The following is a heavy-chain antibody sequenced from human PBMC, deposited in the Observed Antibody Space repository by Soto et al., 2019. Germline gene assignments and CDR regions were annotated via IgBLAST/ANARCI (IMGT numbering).Heavy chain of an antibody. J-gene: IGHJ3*02. CDR1: GFTFSSYS. CDR3: AKHRLVATITGAFDI. CDR2: ISSSSSTI. Sequence: PGGSLRLSCAASGFTFSSYSMNWVRQAPGKGLEWVSYISSSSSTIYYADSVKGRFTISRDNAKNSLSLQMNSLRAEDTAVYYCAKHRLVATITGAFDIWGQGTMVTVSS. V-gene: IGHV3-48*01. D-gene: IGHD5-12*01.